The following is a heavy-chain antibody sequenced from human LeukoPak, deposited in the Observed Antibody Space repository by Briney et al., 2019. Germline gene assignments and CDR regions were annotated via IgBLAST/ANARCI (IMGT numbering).Heavy chain of an antibody. D-gene: IGHD3-3*01. Sequence: SETLSLTCTVSGGSISSGGYYWSWIRQHPGKGLEWIGYIYYSGSTYYNPSLKSRVTISVDTSKNQFSLKLSSVTAADTAVYYCARGRGDFWSGCPVDYWGQGTLVTVSS. CDR2: IYYSGST. J-gene: IGHJ4*02. CDR1: GGSISSGGYY. V-gene: IGHV4-31*03. CDR3: ARGRGDFWSGCPVDY.